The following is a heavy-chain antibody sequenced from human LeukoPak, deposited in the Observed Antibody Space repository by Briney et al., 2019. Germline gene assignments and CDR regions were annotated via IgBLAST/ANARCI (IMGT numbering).Heavy chain of an antibody. V-gene: IGHV3-23*01. Sequence: GGSLRLSCAGSGFTFDNYAMTWVRQAPGKGLAWVSTISGGGGNSYYADSVRGRFTISRDSSKNTLYLQMNSLRAEDTAVYYCAKNGGDSCYSHSDYWGQGTLVTVSS. D-gene: IGHD2-15*01. J-gene: IGHJ4*02. CDR3: AKNGGDSCYSHSDY. CDR2: ISGGGGNS. CDR1: GFTFDNYA.